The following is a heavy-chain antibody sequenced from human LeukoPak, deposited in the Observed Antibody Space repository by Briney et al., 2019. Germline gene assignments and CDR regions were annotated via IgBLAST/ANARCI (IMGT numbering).Heavy chain of an antibody. CDR2: MSSTSTTI. V-gene: IGHV3-48*04. D-gene: IGHD6-13*01. Sequence: PGGSLRLSCAASGFIFGDYNMNWVRQVPGKGLEWISYMSSTSTTIFYADSVKGRFTISRDNAKNSLHLQMNSLRAEDTAVYYCARDLGLAAYYYYGMDVWGQGTTVTVSS. CDR1: GFIFGDYN. J-gene: IGHJ6*02. CDR3: ARDLGLAAYYYYGMDV.